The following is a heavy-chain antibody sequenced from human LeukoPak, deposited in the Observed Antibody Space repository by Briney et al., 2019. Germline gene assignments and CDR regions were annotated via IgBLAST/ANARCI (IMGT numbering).Heavy chain of an antibody. V-gene: IGHV3-53*01. J-gene: IGHJ3*02. CDR1: GFTFSSYS. CDR3: AKSIFPKPFDI. CDR2: IYGGGYI. D-gene: IGHD3-9*01. Sequence: GGSLRLSCAASGFTFSSYSMNWVRQAPGKGLEWVSVIYGGGYIEYPDSVKGRFTISRDNSQNTLFLHMNLLRAEDTAVYYCAKSIFPKPFDIWGQGTMVTVSS.